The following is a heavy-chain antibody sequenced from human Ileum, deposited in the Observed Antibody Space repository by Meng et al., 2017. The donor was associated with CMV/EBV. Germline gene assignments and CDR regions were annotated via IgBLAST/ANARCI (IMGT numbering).Heavy chain of an antibody. V-gene: IGHV1-8*03. J-gene: IGHJ5*02. D-gene: IGHD3-16*01. CDR3: AREGLDA. CDR2: MNPNSGNT. CDR1: GYTFARYD. Sequence: QVQLVQSGAEVKKPGASGRVSCKASGYTFARYDVNWVRQATGQGLEWMGYMNPNSGNTGYAQKFQGRFTITTDTSINTAYMDLTSLTFEDTAVYFCAREGLDAWGQGTLVTVSS.